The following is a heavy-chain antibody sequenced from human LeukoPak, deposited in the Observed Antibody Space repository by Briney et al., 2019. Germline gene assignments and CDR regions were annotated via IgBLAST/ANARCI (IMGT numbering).Heavy chain of an antibody. Sequence: PGGSLRLSCAASGFTFSSYGIHWVRQAPGKGLEWVAVISYDGSNKKYADSVKGRFTISRDNAKNSLYLQMDSLRAEDTAVYYCARGIIVVAADNNWFDPWGQGTLVTVSS. J-gene: IGHJ5*02. D-gene: IGHD2-2*01. V-gene: IGHV3-30*03. CDR1: GFTFSSYG. CDR3: ARGIIVVAADNNWFDP. CDR2: ISYDGSNK.